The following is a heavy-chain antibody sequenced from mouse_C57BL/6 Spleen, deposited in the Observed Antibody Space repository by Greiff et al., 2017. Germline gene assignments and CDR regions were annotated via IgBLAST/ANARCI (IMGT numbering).Heavy chain of an antibody. D-gene: IGHD1-1*01. Sequence: EVQLVESGGGLVKPGGSLKLSCAASGFTFSDYGMHWVRQAPEKGLEWVAYISSGSSTIYYADTVKGRFTISRDNAKNTLFLQMTSLRSEDTAMYYCARGDYYGSRDVGYYAMDYWGQGTSVTVSS. J-gene: IGHJ4*01. CDR1: GFTFSDYG. CDR2: ISSGSSTI. V-gene: IGHV5-17*01. CDR3: ARGDYYGSRDVGYYAMDY.